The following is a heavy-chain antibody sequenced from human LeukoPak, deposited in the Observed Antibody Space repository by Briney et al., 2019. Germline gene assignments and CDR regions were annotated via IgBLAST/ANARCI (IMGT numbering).Heavy chain of an antibody. D-gene: IGHD6-19*01. Sequence: SETPSLTCTVSGGSISNSSYYWGWIRQPPGKGLEWIGSIYYTGSTYYNPSLKSRVTMSVDTSKNQFSLKLNSVTAADTAVYYCARVRAPYRSGSQYDPWGQGTLVTVSS. V-gene: IGHV4-39*07. CDR2: IYYTGST. J-gene: IGHJ5*02. CDR3: ARVRAPYRSGSQYDP. CDR1: GGSISNSSYY.